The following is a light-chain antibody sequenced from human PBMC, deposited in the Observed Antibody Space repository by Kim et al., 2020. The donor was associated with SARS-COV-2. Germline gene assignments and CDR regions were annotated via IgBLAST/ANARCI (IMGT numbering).Light chain of an antibody. CDR3: NSRDNSGDHVV. J-gene: IGLJ2*01. CDR1: SLRTLY. Sequence: ALGQTVRITCQGDSLRTLYASWYQQKPGQAPILVIYGKNNRPAGIPDRFSGSSSGNTASLTVTGAQAVDEADYYCNSRDNSGDHVVFGGGTQLTVL. CDR2: GKN. V-gene: IGLV3-19*01.